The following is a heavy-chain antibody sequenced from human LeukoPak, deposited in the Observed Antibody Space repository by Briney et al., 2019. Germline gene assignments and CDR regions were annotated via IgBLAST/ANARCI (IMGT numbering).Heavy chain of an antibody. V-gene: IGHV1-18*01. CDR3: ARVGGPAARRNDDY. CDR2: ISAYNGNT. D-gene: IGHD2-2*01. J-gene: IGHJ4*02. CDR1: GDTFSTNV. Sequence: ASVKVSCKASGDTFSTNVISWVRQAPGRGLEWMGWISAYNGNTNYAQKLQGRVTMTTDTSTSTAYMELRSLRSDDTAVYYCARVGGPAARRNDDYWGQGTLVTVSS.